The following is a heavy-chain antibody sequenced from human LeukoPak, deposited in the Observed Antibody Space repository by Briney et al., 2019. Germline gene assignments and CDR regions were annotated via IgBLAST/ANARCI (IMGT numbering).Heavy chain of an antibody. CDR2: INHSGSA. CDR3: ARRGYYTPAGDY. V-gene: IGHV4-34*01. CDR1: GGSFSGYY. J-gene: IGHJ4*02. Sequence: SETLSLTCAVYGGSFSGYYWSWIRQPPGKGLEWIGEINHSGSANYNPSLKSRVTISVDTSKNQFSLKLSSVTAADTAVYYCARRGYYTPAGDYWGQGTLVTVSS. D-gene: IGHD3-3*01.